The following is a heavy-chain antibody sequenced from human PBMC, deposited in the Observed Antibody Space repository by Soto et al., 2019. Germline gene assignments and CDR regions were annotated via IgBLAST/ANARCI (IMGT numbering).Heavy chain of an antibody. D-gene: IGHD6-19*01. Sequence: PGGSLRLSCAASGFTFSSYAMSWVRQAPGKGLEWVSAISGSGGSTYYADSVKGRFTISRDNSKNTLYLQVYSLRVEDTAVYHCTQPTVAVYPLLTVPSYRSTPWGQETLFPSP. CDR1: GFTFSSYA. J-gene: IGHJ5*02. CDR3: TQPTVAVYPLLTVPSYRSTP. CDR2: ISGSGGST. V-gene: IGHV3-23*01.